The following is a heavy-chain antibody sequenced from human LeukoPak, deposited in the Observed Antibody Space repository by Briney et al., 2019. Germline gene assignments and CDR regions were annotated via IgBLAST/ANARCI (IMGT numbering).Heavy chain of an antibody. CDR2: INHSGST. J-gene: IGHJ4*02. D-gene: IGHD6-13*01. CDR1: GGSLSGYY. Sequence: SETLSLTCAVYGGSLSGYYWSWIRQSPGKGLEGIGEINHSGSTNYNPSLKSRLTISVGTSNNQFSLKLSSVTAADTAVYYCARNKESNSWYPVFDYWGQGTLVTVSS. CDR3: ARNKESNSWYPVFDY. V-gene: IGHV4-34*01.